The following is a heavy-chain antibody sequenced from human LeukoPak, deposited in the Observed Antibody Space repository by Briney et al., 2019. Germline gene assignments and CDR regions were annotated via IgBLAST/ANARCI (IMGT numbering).Heavy chain of an antibody. Sequence: GGSLRLSCAASGFTFSSYEMNWVRQAPGKGLKWVSYISSSGNTVYYADSVKGRFTISRDNAKNSLFLQMNTLRAEDTAVYYCARGAVAGLWYFDLWGRGTLVTVSS. D-gene: IGHD6-19*01. J-gene: IGHJ2*01. CDR3: ARGAVAGLWYFDL. V-gene: IGHV3-48*03. CDR2: ISSSGNTV. CDR1: GFTFSSYE.